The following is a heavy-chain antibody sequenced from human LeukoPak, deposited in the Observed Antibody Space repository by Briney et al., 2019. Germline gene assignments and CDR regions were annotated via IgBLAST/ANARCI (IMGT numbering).Heavy chain of an antibody. CDR1: GFTFGDYA. CDR2: IRSKAYGGTT. Sequence: GGSLRLSCTASGFTFGDYAMSWFRQAPGKGLEWVGFIRSKAYGGTTEYAASVKGRFTISRDDSKSIAYLQMNSLKTEDTAVYYCTRDAPAYCGGDCHNDYWGQGTLVTVSS. CDR3: TRDAPAYCGGDCHNDY. J-gene: IGHJ4*02. D-gene: IGHD2-21*02. V-gene: IGHV3-49*03.